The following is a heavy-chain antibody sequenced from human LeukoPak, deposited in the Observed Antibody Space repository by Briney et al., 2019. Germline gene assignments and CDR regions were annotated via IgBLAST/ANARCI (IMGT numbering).Heavy chain of an antibody. CDR2: IYSGGST. CDR1: GFTFSSYW. Sequence: GGSLRLSCAASGFTFSSYWMSWVRQAPGKGLEWVSVIYSGGSTYYADSVKGRFTISRDNSENTLYLQMNSLRAEDTAVYYCARDSSNYYFDYWGQGTLVTVSS. J-gene: IGHJ4*02. D-gene: IGHD4-11*01. CDR3: ARDSSNYYFDY. V-gene: IGHV3-66*01.